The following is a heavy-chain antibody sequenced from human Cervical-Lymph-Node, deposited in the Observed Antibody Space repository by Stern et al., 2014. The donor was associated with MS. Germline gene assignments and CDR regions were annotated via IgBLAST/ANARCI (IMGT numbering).Heavy chain of an antibody. CDR1: GFTFSNYT. Sequence: EVHLVESGGGLVKPGGSLRLSCAVSGFTFSNYTMNSVRQAPGKGLEWVSSISSSSAYIYYANSGRGRFTISRDNAKNSLYLQMNSLRAEDTAVYYCARARRGFDYWGQGTLVIVSS. V-gene: IGHV3-21*06. CDR3: ARARRGFDY. J-gene: IGHJ4*02. CDR2: ISSSSAYI.